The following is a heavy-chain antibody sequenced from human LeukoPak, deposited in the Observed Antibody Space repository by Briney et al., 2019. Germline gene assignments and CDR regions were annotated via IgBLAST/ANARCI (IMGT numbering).Heavy chain of an antibody. CDR2: ISSSSSYI. CDR1: GFTFSSYS. Sequence: GGSLRLSCAASGFTFSSYSMNWVRQAPGKGLEWVSSISSSSSYIYYADSVKGRFTISRDNAKNSLYLQMNSLRAEDTDTDVYYCARSSRSGTTSGTYGYFDLWGRGTLVTVSS. CDR3: ARSSRSGTTSGTYGYFDL. D-gene: IGHD2/OR15-2a*01. J-gene: IGHJ2*01. V-gene: IGHV3-21*01.